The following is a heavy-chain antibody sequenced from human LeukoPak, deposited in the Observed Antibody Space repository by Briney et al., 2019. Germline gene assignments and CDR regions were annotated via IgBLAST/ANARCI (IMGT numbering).Heavy chain of an antibody. V-gene: IGHV3-23*01. J-gene: IGHJ4*02. D-gene: IGHD3-10*01. CDR3: ARIPYFYGSGAPYYFDY. CDR2: IINSGGST. Sequence: GGALRLSCAASGFSFSTYAMSWFRQAPGKGLEWFSAIINSGGSTYYADSVKGRFTISRDNSKNTLYLQMNSVRAEDTAVYYCARIPYFYGSGAPYYFDYWGQGTLVTVSS. CDR1: GFSFSTYA.